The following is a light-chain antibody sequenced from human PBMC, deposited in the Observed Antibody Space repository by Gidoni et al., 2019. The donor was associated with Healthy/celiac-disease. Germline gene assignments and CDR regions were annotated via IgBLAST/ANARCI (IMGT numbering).Light chain of an antibody. Sequence: NFMLTQPPSVSQSPGKTVTISCTRSSGSIASNYVQWYQQRPGSSPTTVIYEDNQRPSGVPDRFSGSIDSSSNSASLTISGLKTEDEADYYCQSYDSSVVVGGGTKLTVL. CDR2: EDN. J-gene: IGLJ2*01. V-gene: IGLV6-57*01. CDR1: SGSIASNY. CDR3: QSYDSSVV.